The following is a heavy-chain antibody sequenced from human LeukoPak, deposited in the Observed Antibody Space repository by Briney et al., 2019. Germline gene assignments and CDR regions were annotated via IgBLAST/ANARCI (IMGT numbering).Heavy chain of an antibody. CDR1: GYSISNGYY. D-gene: IGHD1-26*01. Sequence: PSETLSLTCTVSGYSISNGYYWGWIRQPPGKGLEWIGTIHHSGSTYYNPSLKSRVTISVDTSKTQFSLKLSSVTAADTAVYYCARRPPGAYFDYWGQGTLVTVSS. J-gene: IGHJ4*02. V-gene: IGHV4-38-2*02. CDR3: ARRPPGAYFDY. CDR2: IHHSGST.